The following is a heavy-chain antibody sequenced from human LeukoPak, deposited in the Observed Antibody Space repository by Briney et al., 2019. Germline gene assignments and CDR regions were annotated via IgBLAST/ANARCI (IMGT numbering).Heavy chain of an antibody. J-gene: IGHJ3*02. Sequence: GGSLRLSCAASGFTFSTYGMHWVRQAPGKGLEWVSFIRYVGINKYYADSVKGRFTISRDNSKNTLYLQMNSLKTEDTAVYYCTRRYNYDSSGYYYVRDAFDIWGQGTMVTVSS. CDR3: TRRYNYDSSGYYYVRDAFDI. CDR1: GFTFSTYG. CDR2: IRYVGINK. D-gene: IGHD3-22*01. V-gene: IGHV3-30*02.